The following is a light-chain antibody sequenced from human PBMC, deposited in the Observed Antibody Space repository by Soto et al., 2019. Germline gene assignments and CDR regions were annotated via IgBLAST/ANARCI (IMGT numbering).Light chain of an antibody. Sequence: QSVLNKPPSASGTPGPRVAFPCFGRRSNIGSNTVNWYQQLPGTAPKLLIYSNNQRPSGVPDRFSGSKSGTSASLAISGLQSADEADYYRAAWDDSLNASYDVGTVTK. V-gene: IGLV1-44*01. CDR3: AAWDDSLNASYD. J-gene: IGLJ1*01. CDR2: SNN. CDR1: RSNIGSNT.